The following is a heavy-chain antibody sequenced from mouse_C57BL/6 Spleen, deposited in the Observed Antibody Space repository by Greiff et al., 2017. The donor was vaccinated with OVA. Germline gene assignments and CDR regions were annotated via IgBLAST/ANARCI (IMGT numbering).Heavy chain of an antibody. CDR2: INPSSGYT. J-gene: IGHJ4*01. V-gene: IGHV1-4*01. Sequence: QVHVKQSGAELARPGASVKMSCKASGYTFTSYTMHWVKQRPGQGLEWIGYINPSSGYTKYNQKFKDKATLTADKSSSTAYMQLSSLTSEDSAVYYCARGDYDYDGGYAMDYWGQGTSVTVSS. D-gene: IGHD2-4*01. CDR1: GYTFTSYT. CDR3: ARGDYDYDGGYAMDY.